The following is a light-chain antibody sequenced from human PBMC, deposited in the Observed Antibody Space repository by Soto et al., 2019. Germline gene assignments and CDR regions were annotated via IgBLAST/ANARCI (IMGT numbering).Light chain of an antibody. CDR2: GAS. V-gene: IGKV3-15*01. CDR1: RSVSSN. Sequence: EILMTQSPATLSVSPGERVTLSCRASRSVSSNLAWYQQKPGQAPRLLLYGASPRATGIPARFSGSGSGTEFTRTISSLQSEDFAVYYCQQYNNWPPYTFGQGTKLEIK. CDR3: QQYNNWPPYT. J-gene: IGKJ2*01.